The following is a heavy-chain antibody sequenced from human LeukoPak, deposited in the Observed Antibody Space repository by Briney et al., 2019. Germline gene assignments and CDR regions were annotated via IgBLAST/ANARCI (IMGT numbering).Heavy chain of an antibody. CDR3: ARGRGPPPPGYFDY. Sequence: SETLSLTCTVSGGSISRSSYYWGWIRQPPGKGLEWIGSIYYSGSTYYNPSLKSRVTISVDTSKNQFSLKLSSVTAADTAVYYCARGRGPPPPGYFDYWGQGTLVTVSS. J-gene: IGHJ4*02. CDR1: GGSISRSSYY. CDR2: IYYSGST. V-gene: IGHV4-39*07. D-gene: IGHD5-12*01.